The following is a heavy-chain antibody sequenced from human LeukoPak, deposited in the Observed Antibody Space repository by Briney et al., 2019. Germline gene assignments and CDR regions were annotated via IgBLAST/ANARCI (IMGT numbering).Heavy chain of an antibody. CDR2: ISSSGSTI. V-gene: IGHV3-11*04. D-gene: IGHD4-17*01. J-gene: IGHJ6*03. CDR3: AGGSYGDYETYYYYMDV. Sequence: GGFLRLSCAASGYTFNVYYMSWIRQAPGKGLEWVSYISSSGSTIYYADSVKGRFTISRDNAKNSLYLQMNSLRAEDTAVYYCAGGSYGDYETYYYYMDVWGKGTTVTVSS. CDR1: GYTFNVYY.